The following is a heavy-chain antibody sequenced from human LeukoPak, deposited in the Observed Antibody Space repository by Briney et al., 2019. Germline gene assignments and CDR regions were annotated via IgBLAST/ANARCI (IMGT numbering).Heavy chain of an antibody. CDR2: ISGSGGST. CDR1: AFTFNNYA. CDR3: AKEGDIVIVPTGVVDY. V-gene: IGHV3-23*01. Sequence: GGSLRLSCATSAFTFNNYAMSWVRQAAGKGLDWVSSISGSGGSTYYADSVKGRFTISRDNSKNTLYLQMNSLRAEDTAVYFCAKEGDIVIVPTGVVDYWGQGTLVTVSS. J-gene: IGHJ4*02. D-gene: IGHD2-2*01.